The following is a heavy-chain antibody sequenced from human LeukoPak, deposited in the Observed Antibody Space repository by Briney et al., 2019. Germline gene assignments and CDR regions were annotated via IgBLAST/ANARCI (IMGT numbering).Heavy chain of an antibody. J-gene: IGHJ4*02. CDR3: ARDGEYSNKGGFDY. V-gene: IGHV3-30*04. CDR1: GFTFSSYA. CDR2: ISYDGSHK. D-gene: IGHD4-11*01. Sequence: PGRSLRLSCAASGFTFSSYAMQWVRQAPGKGLEWVAVISYDGSHKYYADSVKGRFTISRDNSKNTLYLQMNSLRAEDTAVYSCARDGEYSNKGGFDYWGQGTLVTVSS.